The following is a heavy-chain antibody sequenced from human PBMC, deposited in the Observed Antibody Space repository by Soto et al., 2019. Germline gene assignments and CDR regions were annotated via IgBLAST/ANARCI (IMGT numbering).Heavy chain of an antibody. CDR2: ISSSSTV. Sequence: GGSLRLSCAASGFTFISYSMNWVLQAPGKGLEWVSYISSSSTVYYADSVKGRFTISRDNAKNSLYLQMNSLRNEDTAVYYWARDPGRYGLHSFDDWGQATLVTVSS. CDR1: GFTFISYS. V-gene: IGHV3-48*02. D-gene: IGHD3-3*01. CDR3: ARDPGRYGLHSFDD. J-gene: IGHJ4*02.